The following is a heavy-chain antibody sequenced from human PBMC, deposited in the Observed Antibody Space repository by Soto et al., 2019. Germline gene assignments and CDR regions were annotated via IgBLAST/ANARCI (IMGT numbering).Heavy chain of an antibody. Sequence: PSETLSLTCTVSGGSISSGGYYWSWIRQHPGKGLEWIGYIYYSGSTYYNPSLKSRVTISVDTSKNQFSLKLSSVTAADTAVYYCAREYSSSYLTYFDYWGQGTLVTVSS. D-gene: IGHD6-13*01. V-gene: IGHV4-31*03. CDR2: IYYSGST. CDR3: AREYSSSYLTYFDY. J-gene: IGHJ4*02. CDR1: GGSISSGGYY.